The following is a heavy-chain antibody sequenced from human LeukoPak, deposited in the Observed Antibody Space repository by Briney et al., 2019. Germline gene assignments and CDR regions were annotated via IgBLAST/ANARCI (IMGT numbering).Heavy chain of an antibody. CDR2: IYYTGST. Sequence: SETLSITCTVSGGSISPYYWSWIRQPPAKRLEWIGYIYYTGSTYYNPSLKSRVTISVDTSQNQFSLKLSSVTAADTAVYYCARAYYYGSGTFDIWGQGTMVTVSS. CDR3: ARAYYYGSGTFDI. D-gene: IGHD3-10*01. J-gene: IGHJ3*02. V-gene: IGHV4-59*01. CDR1: GGSISPYY.